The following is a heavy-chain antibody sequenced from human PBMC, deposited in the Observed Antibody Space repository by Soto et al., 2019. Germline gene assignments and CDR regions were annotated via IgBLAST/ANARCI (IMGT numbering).Heavy chain of an antibody. CDR1: GYNFSSYA. CDR2: IITYNGNT. CDR3: ARTGPPVDY. V-gene: IGHV1-18*01. J-gene: IGHJ4*02. Sequence: QVQLVQSGAEVKKPGASVKVSCKASGYNFSSYAISWVRQAPGQGLEWMGWIITYNGNTNYAQKRQGRVTMTTETSTTTAYIDLRSLRSDDTPVYYCARTGPPVDYWGQGTLVTVSS.